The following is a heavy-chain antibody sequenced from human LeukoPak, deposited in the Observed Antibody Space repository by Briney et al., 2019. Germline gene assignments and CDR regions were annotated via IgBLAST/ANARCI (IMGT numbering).Heavy chain of an antibody. Sequence: GGSLRLSCAASGFTFSSYATHWVRQAPGEGLEWVAAISSDGNYKYYADSVQGRFTISRDNSENALYLQTNSLRAEDTAVYYCARGSRNWNYDHYSDYWGQGTLVTVSS. D-gene: IGHD1-7*01. CDR2: ISSDGNYK. CDR3: ARGSRNWNYDHYSDY. CDR1: GFTFSSYA. J-gene: IGHJ4*02. V-gene: IGHV3-30-3*01.